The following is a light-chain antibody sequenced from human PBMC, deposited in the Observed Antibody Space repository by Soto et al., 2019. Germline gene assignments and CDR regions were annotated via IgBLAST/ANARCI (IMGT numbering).Light chain of an antibody. CDR1: QSVRDY. CDR2: DAS. CDR3: QQYNEWPPKYT. V-gene: IGKV3-15*01. J-gene: IGKJ2*01. Sequence: EIVMTQSPATLSVSPGERVTLSCGASQSVRDYLAWYQQKPGQAPRLLIYDASTRAIGIPARFSGSGSGTEFNLTISSLQSEDFADYYCQQYNEWPPKYTFGHGTKRQIK.